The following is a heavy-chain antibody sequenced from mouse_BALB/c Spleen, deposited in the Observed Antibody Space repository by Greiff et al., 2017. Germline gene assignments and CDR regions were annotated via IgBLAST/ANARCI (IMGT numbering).Heavy chain of an antibody. CDR3: EKRGNYEDYYAMDY. CDR1: GYAFTNYL. J-gene: IGHJ4*01. CDR2: INPGSGGT. Sequence: VKLMESGAELVRPGTSVKVSCKASGYAFTNYLIEWVKQRPGQGLEWIGVINPGSGGTNYNEKFKGKATLTADKSSSTAYMQLSSLTSDDSAVYFCEKRGNYEDYYAMDYWGQGTSVTVSS. V-gene: IGHV1-54*01. D-gene: IGHD2-1*01.